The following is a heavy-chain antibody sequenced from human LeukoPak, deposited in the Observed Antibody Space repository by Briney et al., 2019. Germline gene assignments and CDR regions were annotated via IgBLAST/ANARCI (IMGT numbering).Heavy chain of an antibody. CDR2: ISAYNGNT. J-gene: IGHJ4*02. D-gene: IGHD6-13*01. CDR1: GYTFTSYG. Sequence: ASVKVSCKASGYTFTSYGISWVRQAPGQGLEWMGWISAYNGNTNYAQKLQGRVTMTTDTSTSTAYMELRSLRSDDTAVNYCARDSAIAAAENYFDYWGQGTLVTVSS. CDR3: ARDSAIAAAENYFDY. V-gene: IGHV1-18*01.